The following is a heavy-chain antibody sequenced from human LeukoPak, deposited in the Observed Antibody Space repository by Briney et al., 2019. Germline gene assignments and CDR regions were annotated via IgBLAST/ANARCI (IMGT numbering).Heavy chain of an antibody. V-gene: IGHV1-69*04. Sequence: SVKVSCKASGDNFSTYVLTWVRQAPGQGLEWMGRIIPTLNVANFAQKFKGRVSITADKSTNTAHLELNSLRAEDTAVYYCARTLNYPRWDDAFDIWGQGTMVTVSS. CDR1: GDNFSTYV. CDR2: IIPTLNVA. D-gene: IGHD1-7*01. J-gene: IGHJ3*02. CDR3: ARTLNYPRWDDAFDI.